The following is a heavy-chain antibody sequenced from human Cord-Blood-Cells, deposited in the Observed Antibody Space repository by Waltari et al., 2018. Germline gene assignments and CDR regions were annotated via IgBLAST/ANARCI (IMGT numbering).Heavy chain of an antibody. D-gene: IGHD7-27*01. Sequence: QVQLVQSGAEVKKPGASVKVSCKASGYTFTSYAMHWVRQAPGQRLGWMGGSNAGNGNKKYDQEFQGRVTIARDTSASTAYMELSSLRSEDMAVYYCARGGELGDFDYWGQGTLVTVSS. CDR2: SNAGNGNK. CDR1: GYTFTSYA. J-gene: IGHJ4*02. V-gene: IGHV1-3*02. CDR3: ARGGELGDFDY.